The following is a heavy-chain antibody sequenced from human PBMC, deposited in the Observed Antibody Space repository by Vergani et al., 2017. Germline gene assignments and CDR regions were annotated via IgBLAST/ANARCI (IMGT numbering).Heavy chain of an antibody. CDR3: ARDHRDYNNYPGTFDI. CDR1: GFPFSDYC. D-gene: IGHD5-24*01. J-gene: IGHJ3*02. V-gene: IGHV3-30*03. CDR2: ISYDGNKK. Sequence: QVQLVESGGGEVQPGRSLRLSCSAAGFPFSDYCVHWVRQAPGKGLEWVSVISYDGNKKNYADSVKGRFTISRDNSKNTLYLEMNALRAEDTAVYYCARDHRDYNNYPGTFDIWGQGSMVTVSS.